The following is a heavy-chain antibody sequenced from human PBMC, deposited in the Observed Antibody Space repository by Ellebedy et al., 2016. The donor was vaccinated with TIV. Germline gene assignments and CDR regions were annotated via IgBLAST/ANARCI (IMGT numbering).Heavy chain of an antibody. CDR3: ARALEGMDYYDSSGYFFDY. D-gene: IGHD3-22*01. V-gene: IGHV1-46*01. Sequence: ASVKVSXXASGYTLTSYYMHWVRQAPGQGLEWMGIINPSDGSTTYAQKFQGRVTMTRDTSTSTVYMELSSLRSEDTAVYYCARALEGMDYYDSSGYFFDYWGQGTLVTVSS. CDR2: INPSDGST. J-gene: IGHJ4*02. CDR1: GYTLTSYY.